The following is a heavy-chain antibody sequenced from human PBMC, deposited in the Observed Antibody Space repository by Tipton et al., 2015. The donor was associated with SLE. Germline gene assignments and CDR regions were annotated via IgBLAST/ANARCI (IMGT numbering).Heavy chain of an antibody. CDR3: ARDHRIAAADRGGAFDI. D-gene: IGHD6-13*01. J-gene: IGHJ3*02. V-gene: IGHV4-38-2*02. Sequence: TLSLTCAVSGYSISSGYYWGWIRQPPGKGLEWIGSIYHSGSTYYNPSPKSRVTISVDTSKNQFSLKLSSVTAADTAVYYCARDHRIAAADRGGAFDIWGQGTMVTVSS. CDR2: IYHSGST. CDR1: GYSISSGYY.